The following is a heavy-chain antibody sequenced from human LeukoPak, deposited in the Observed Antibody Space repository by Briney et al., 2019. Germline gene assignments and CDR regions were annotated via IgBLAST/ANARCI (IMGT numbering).Heavy chain of an antibody. V-gene: IGHV1-46*01. Sequence: GASVKVSCKASGYTFTSYYMHWVRQAPGQGLEWMGIINPSGGSTSYAQKFQGRVTMTRDTSTSTVYMELSSLRSEDTAVYYCARRVITMDYGDWFDPWGQGTLVTVSS. CDR3: ARRVITMDYGDWFDP. CDR2: INPSGGST. J-gene: IGHJ5*02. CDR1: GYTFTSYY. D-gene: IGHD3-10*01.